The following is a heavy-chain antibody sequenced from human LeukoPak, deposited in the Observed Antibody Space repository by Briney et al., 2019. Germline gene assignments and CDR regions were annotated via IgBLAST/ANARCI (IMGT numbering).Heavy chain of an antibody. D-gene: IGHD3-10*01. CDR2: IFGGGRT. CDR3: ATQASYYYGSGSYYDS. CDR1: RLTANFNY. V-gene: IGHV3-66*01. J-gene: IGHJ4*02. Sequence: GGSLRLSCVVSRLTANFNYLAWVRQAPGKELECVSFIFGGGRTYYADSVTGRFTISRDNSRNTLFLQMNSLRADDTAIYYCATQASYYYGSGSYYDSWGQGTLVTVSS.